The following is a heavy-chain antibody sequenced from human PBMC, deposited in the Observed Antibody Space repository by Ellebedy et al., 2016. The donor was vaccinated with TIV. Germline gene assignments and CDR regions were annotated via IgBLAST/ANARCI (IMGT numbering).Heavy chain of an antibody. J-gene: IGHJ4*02. CDR2: ISPHEGST. CDR1: GYTFTSYG. D-gene: IGHD3-16*01. V-gene: IGHV1-18*01. Sequence: ASVKVSCKASGYTFTSYGISWVRQAPGQGLEWMGWISPHEGSTNYEQKFQGRVTMTTDTSTSTAYMELRSLTSDDTAVYYCARETYVWGSPVDYWGQGTLVTVSS. CDR3: ARETYVWGSPVDY.